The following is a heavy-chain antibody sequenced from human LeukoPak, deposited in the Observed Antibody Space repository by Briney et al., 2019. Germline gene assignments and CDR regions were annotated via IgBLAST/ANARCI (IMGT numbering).Heavy chain of an antibody. V-gene: IGHV3-21*01. CDR1: GFTFSSYS. D-gene: IGHD4-17*01. Sequence: PGGSLRLSCAASGFTFSSYSMNWVRQAPGKGLEWVSSISSSSSYIYYADSVKGRFTISRDNAKNSLYLQMNSLRAEDTAVHYCARDYGDYGRGWFDPWGQGTLVTVSS. J-gene: IGHJ5*02. CDR3: ARDYGDYGRGWFDP. CDR2: ISSSSSYI.